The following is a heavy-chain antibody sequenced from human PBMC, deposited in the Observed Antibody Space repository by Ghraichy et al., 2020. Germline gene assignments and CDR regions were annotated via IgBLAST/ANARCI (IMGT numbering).Heavy chain of an antibody. CDR2: INYSGSA. Sequence: SETLSLTCAVYDGSFTGYYWSWIRQPPGKGLEWIGEINYSGSAAYNPSLKGRVTFSVDTPKNTFFLKVSSVTAADTAVYYCARVIVGPTGYFDSWGQGTLVPVSS. CDR3: ARVIVGPTGYFDS. CDR1: DGSFTGYY. V-gene: IGHV4-34*01. J-gene: IGHJ4*02. D-gene: IGHD1-26*01.